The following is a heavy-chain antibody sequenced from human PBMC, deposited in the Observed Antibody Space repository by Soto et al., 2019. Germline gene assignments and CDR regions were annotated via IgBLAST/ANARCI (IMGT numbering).Heavy chain of an antibody. CDR2: VFHSGSV. J-gene: IGHJ6*02. CDR1: GGSISGDYYH. Sequence: QVQLQQSGPGLVKPSQTLSLTCTVSGGSISGDYYHWTWIRQSPGKGLEWIGYVFHSGSVLYNPSLKSRLNISVDTSKNQCSLRLSSVTAAYTAVYFCAREDDGGDRDYYGLDVWGQGTTVTVSS. CDR3: AREDDGGDRDYYGLDV. V-gene: IGHV4-30-4*08. D-gene: IGHD2-21*02.